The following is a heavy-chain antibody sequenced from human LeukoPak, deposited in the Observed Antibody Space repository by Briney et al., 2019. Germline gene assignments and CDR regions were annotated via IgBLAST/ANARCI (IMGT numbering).Heavy chain of an antibody. V-gene: IGHV1-46*01. J-gene: IGHJ4*02. CDR2: INPSGGST. Sequence: ASVKVSCKASGYTFTSYYIHWVRQAPGQGLEWMGIINPSGGSTSYAQKFQGRVTMTRDTSTSTVYMELSSLRSEDTAVYYCARDSGWWMFDYWGQGTLVTVPS. D-gene: IGHD6-19*01. CDR1: GYTFTSYY. CDR3: ARDSGWWMFDY.